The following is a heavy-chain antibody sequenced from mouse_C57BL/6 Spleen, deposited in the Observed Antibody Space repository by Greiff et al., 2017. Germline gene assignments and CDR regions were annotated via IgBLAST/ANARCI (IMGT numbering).Heavy chain of an antibody. CDR1: GYAFSSYW. V-gene: IGHV1-80*01. CDR3: ARGGYYGSSYAMDY. CDR2: IYPGDGDT. D-gene: IGHD1-1*01. J-gene: IGHJ4*01. Sequence: VQLQQSGAELVKPGASVKISCKASGYAFSSYWMNWVKQRPGKGLEWIGQIYPGDGDTNYNGKFKGKATLTADKSASTACMQLSSLTSEYSAVYFCARGGYYGSSYAMDYWGQGTSVTVSS.